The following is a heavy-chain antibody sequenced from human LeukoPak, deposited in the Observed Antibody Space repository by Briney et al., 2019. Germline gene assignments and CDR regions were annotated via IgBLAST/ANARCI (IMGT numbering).Heavy chain of an antibody. CDR3: AREYYYGSGSHDY. CDR1: GGTFSSYA. Sequence: GASVKVSCKASGGTFSSYAISWVRQAPGQGLEWMGRIIPILGIANYAQKFQGRVTITADKSTSTAYMELSSLRSEDTAVYYCAREYYYGSGSHDYWGQGTLVTVSS. CDR2: IIPILGIA. D-gene: IGHD3-10*01. V-gene: IGHV1-69*04. J-gene: IGHJ4*02.